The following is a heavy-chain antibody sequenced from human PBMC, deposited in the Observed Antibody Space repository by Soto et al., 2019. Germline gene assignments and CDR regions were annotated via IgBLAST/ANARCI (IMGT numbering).Heavy chain of an antibody. D-gene: IGHD3-22*01. CDR3: ARDFDSSGGIDY. CDR1: GGSISSGDYY. Sequence: SETLSLTCTVSGGSISSGDYYWSWIRQPPGKGLEWIGYIYYSGSTYYNPSLKSRVTISVDTSKNQFSLKLSSVTAADTAVYYCARDFDSSGGIDYWGQGTLVTVSS. CDR2: IYYSGST. J-gene: IGHJ4*02. V-gene: IGHV4-30-4*01.